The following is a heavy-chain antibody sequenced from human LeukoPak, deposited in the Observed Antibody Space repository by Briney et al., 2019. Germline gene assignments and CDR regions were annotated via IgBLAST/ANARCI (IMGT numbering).Heavy chain of an antibody. J-gene: IGHJ4*02. CDR1: GFTFSSYG. V-gene: IGHV3-33*01. CDR3: ARDLGHTSGLDY. D-gene: IGHD3-10*01. Sequence: PGGSLRLSCAASGFTFSSYGMHWVRQAPGKGLEWVAVIWYDGSNKYCADSVKGRLTISRDNSKNTLYLQMNSLRAEDTAVYYCARDLGHTSGLDYWGQGTLVTVSS. CDR2: IWYDGSNK.